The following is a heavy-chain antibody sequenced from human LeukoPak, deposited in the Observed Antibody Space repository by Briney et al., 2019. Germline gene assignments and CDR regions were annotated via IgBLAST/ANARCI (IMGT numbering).Heavy chain of an antibody. Sequence: GGSLRLSCAASGFSVSSNYMTWVRQAPGKGLEWVSVIYSGGSTHYADSVKGRFTISRDNSKNTLYLQMNSLRAEDTAVYYCARTLADAVYYFDYWGQGTLVTVPS. J-gene: IGHJ4*02. CDR1: GFSVSSNY. V-gene: IGHV3-66*01. D-gene: IGHD6-19*01. CDR3: ARTLADAVYYFDY. CDR2: IYSGGST.